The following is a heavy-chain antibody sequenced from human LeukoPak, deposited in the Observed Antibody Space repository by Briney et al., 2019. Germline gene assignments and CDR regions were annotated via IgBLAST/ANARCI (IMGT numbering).Heavy chain of an antibody. V-gene: IGHV1-8*01. CDR2: MNPKSANT. CDR1: GYTFTSYD. D-gene: IGHD6-13*01. J-gene: IGHJ4*02. Sequence: GASVKVSCKASGYTFTSYDINWVRQAPGQGLEWMGWMNPKSANTGYAQKFQGRVTMTRNTSISTAYMEVTSLRSEDTAVYYCAGGPPESSSSDYWGQGTLVTVSS. CDR3: AGGPPESSSSDY.